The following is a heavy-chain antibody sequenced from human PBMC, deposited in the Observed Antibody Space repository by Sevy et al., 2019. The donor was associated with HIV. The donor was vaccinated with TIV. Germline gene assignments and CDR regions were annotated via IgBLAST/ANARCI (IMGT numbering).Heavy chain of an antibody. D-gene: IGHD5-12*01. CDR3: ARDLATQPFDY. CDR1: GFTFSSYW. CDR2: IKQDGSEK. J-gene: IGHJ4*02. Sequence: GGSLRLSCAASGFTFSSYWMSWVRQAPGKGLEWVANIKQDGSEKYYVDSVKGRFTISRDNTKNSLYLQMNSLRAEDTAVYYCARDLATQPFDYWGQGTLVTVSS. V-gene: IGHV3-7*01.